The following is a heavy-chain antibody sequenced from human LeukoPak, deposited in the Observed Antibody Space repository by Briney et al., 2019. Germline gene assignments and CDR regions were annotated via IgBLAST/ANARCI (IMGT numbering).Heavy chain of an antibody. CDR1: GFTFSSYG. CDR2: IWYDGSNK. Sequence: QPGGSLRLSCAASGFTFSSYGMHWVRQAPGKGLEWVAVIWYDGSNKYYADSVKGRFTISRDNSKNTVYLQMNSLRAEDTAVYYCASAHSGGNYLFDYWGQGTLVTVSS. J-gene: IGHJ4*02. CDR3: ASAHSGGNYLFDY. D-gene: IGHD2-15*01. V-gene: IGHV3-33*08.